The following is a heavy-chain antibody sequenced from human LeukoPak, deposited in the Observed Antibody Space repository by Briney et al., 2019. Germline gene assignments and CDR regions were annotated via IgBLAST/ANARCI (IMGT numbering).Heavy chain of an antibody. D-gene: IGHD3-16*01. CDR2: INPNSGGT. J-gene: IGHJ6*02. CDR3: ARDVGLGATYYYYYGMDV. CDR1: GYTFTGYY. Sequence: GASVKVSCKASGYTFTGYYMHWVRQAPGQGLEWMGWINPNSGGTNCAQKFQGRVTMTRDTSISTAYMELSRLRSDDTAVYYCARDVGLGATYYYYYGMDVWGQGTTVTVSS. V-gene: IGHV1-2*02.